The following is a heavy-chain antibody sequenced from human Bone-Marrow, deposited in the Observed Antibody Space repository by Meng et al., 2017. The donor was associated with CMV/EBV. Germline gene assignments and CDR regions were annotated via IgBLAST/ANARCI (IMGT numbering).Heavy chain of an antibody. CDR2: MNPNSGNT. CDR3: ARLWDSFYYYYGMDV. CDR1: GYTFIRYG. J-gene: IGHJ6*02. V-gene: IGHV1-8*01. Sequence: ASVKVSCKTSGYTFIRYGINWVRQATGQGLEWMGWMNPNSGNTGYAQKFQGRVTMTRNTSISTAYMELSSLRSEDTAVYYCARLWDSFYYYYGMDVWGQGTTVTVSS. D-gene: IGHD3/OR15-3a*01.